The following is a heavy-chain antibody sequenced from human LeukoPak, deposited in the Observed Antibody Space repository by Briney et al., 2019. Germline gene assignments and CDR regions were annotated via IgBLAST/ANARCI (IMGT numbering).Heavy chain of an antibody. J-gene: IGHJ3*02. CDR1: GGSISSSSYY. CDR2: IYYSGST. D-gene: IGHD1-26*01. CDR3: ARAPLSGTYYTDAFDI. V-gene: IGHV4-39*07. Sequence: TPSETLSLTCTVSGGSISSSSYYWGWIRQPPGKGLEWIGSIYYSGSTYYNPSLKSRVTISPDKSKNQFSLTLTSVTAADTAVYFCARAPLSGTYYTDAFDIWGQGTMVTVSS.